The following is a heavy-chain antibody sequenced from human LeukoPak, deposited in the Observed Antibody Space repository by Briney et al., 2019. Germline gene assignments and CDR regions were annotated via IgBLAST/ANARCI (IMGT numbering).Heavy chain of an antibody. CDR3: ARDGYVSSGWYSMGFDP. Sequence: ASVKVSCKASGYTSTSYYMHWVRQAPGQGLEWMGIINPSGGSTSYAQKFQGRVTMTRDTSTSTVYMELSSLRSEDTAVYYCARDGYVSSGWYSMGFDPWGQGTLVTVSS. J-gene: IGHJ5*02. D-gene: IGHD6-19*01. CDR1: GYTSTSYY. V-gene: IGHV1-46*01. CDR2: INPSGGST.